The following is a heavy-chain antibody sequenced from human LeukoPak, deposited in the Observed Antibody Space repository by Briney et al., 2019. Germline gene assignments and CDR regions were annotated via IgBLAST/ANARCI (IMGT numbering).Heavy chain of an antibody. J-gene: IGHJ4*02. CDR1: GFIFSSYR. CDR2: ISSSSTTI. Sequence: GGSLRLSCVGSGFIFSSYRMNWVRQAPGKGLEWISYISSSSTTIYYADSVKGRFTISRDDAKNSLYLQMNSLRAEDTAVYYCAREFGSWGQGTLVTVSP. V-gene: IGHV3-48*01. CDR3: AREFGS.